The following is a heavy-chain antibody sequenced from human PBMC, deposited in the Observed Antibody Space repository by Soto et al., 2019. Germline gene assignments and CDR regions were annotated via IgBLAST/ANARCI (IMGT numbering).Heavy chain of an antibody. CDR2: IYYSGST. CDR3: ARHPSDFWFDP. J-gene: IGHJ5*02. CDR1: GGSISSGGFY. Sequence: PSETLSLTCTVSGGSISSGGFYWSWIRQPPGKGLEWIGSIYYSGSTYYNPSLKSRVTVSVDTSKNQSSLKLSSVTAADTAVYYCARHPSDFWFDPWGKGTLVTVSS. D-gene: IGHD2-21*02. V-gene: IGHV4-39*01.